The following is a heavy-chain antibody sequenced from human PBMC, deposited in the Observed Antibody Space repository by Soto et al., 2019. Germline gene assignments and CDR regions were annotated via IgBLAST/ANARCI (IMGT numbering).Heavy chain of an antibody. CDR3: ARLSRWLRYYYYGMDV. CDR2: ISAYNGNT. Sequence: QVQLVQSGAEVKKPGASVKVSCKASGYTFTSYGISWVRQAPGQGLEWMGWISAYNGNTNYAQKLQGRVTMTTDTSTSTAYMELRSLRYDDTAVYYCARLSRWLRYYYYGMDVWGQGTTVTVSS. J-gene: IGHJ6*02. V-gene: IGHV1-18*04. CDR1: GYTFTSYG. D-gene: IGHD3-22*01.